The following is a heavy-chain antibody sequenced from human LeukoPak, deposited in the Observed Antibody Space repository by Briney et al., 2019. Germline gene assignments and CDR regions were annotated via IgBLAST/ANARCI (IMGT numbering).Heavy chain of an antibody. CDR2: MNPNSGNT. Sequence: ASVKVSCKASGYTFTSYDINWVRQATGQGLEWMGWMNPNSGNTGYAQKFQGRVTMTRNTSISTAYMELSSLRSEDTAVYYCARLVPYYDFWSGYYRSGGNCFDPWGQGTLVTVSS. D-gene: IGHD3-3*01. CDR3: ARLVPYYDFWSGYYRSGGNCFDP. J-gene: IGHJ5*02. V-gene: IGHV1-8*01. CDR1: GYTFTSYD.